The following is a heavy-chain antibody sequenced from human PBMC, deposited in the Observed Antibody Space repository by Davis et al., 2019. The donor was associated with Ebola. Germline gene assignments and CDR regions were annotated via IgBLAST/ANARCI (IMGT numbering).Heavy chain of an antibody. J-gene: IGHJ6*02. CDR2: ISGDGGST. D-gene: IGHD3-22*01. CDR1: GFTFDDYA. V-gene: IGHV3-43*02. Sequence: GGSLRLSCAASGFTFDDYAMHWVRQAPGKGLEWVSLISGDGGSTYYADSVKGRFTISRDNSKNSLYLQMNSLRTEDTASYYCAKSGRGDYYDSSGYYYVYYYYGMDVWGQGTTVTVSS. CDR3: AKSGRGDYYDSSGYYYVYYYYGMDV.